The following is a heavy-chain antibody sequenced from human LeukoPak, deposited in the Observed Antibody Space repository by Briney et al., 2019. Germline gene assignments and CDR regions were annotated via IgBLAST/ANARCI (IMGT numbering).Heavy chain of an antibody. D-gene: IGHD3-22*01. J-gene: IGHJ4*02. CDR1: GGSISSGGYY. CDR3: ARVSPLYYYDSSGYLDY. V-gene: IGHV4-31*03. CDR2: IYYSGST. Sequence: PSETLSLTCTVTGGSISSGGYYWSWIRQHPGKGLEWIGYIYYSGSTYYNPSLKSRVTISVDTSKIQFSLQLSSVTAADTAVYYCARVSPLYYYDSSGYLDYWGQGTLVTVSS.